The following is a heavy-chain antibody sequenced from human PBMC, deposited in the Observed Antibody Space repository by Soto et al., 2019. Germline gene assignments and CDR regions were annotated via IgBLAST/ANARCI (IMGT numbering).Heavy chain of an antibody. V-gene: IGHV1-69*13. CDR1: GGTFSSYA. Sequence: ASVKVSCKASGGTFSSYAISWVRQAPGQGLEWMGGIIPIFGTANYAQKFQGRVTITADESTSTAYMELSSLRSEDTAVYYCAGQEQGRGQYYFDYWGQGTLVTVSS. CDR3: AGQEQGRGQYYFDY. CDR2: IIPIFGTA. D-gene: IGHD1-1*01. J-gene: IGHJ4*02.